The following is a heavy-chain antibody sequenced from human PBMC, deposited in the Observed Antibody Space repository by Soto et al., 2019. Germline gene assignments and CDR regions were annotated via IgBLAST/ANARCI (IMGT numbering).Heavy chain of an antibody. CDR2: INPSGGST. V-gene: IGHV1-46*03. CDR1: GYTFTSYY. J-gene: IGHJ6*03. CDR3: ARAPPIYGSGSFFRPYYYYYMDV. Sequence: QVQLVQSGAEVKKPGASVKVSCKASGYTFTSYYMHWVRQAPGQGLEWMGIINPSGGSTSYAQKFQGRVTMTRDTSTSTVYMELSSLRSEDTAVYYCARAPPIYGSGSFFRPYYYYYMDVWGKGTTVTVSS. D-gene: IGHD3-10*01.